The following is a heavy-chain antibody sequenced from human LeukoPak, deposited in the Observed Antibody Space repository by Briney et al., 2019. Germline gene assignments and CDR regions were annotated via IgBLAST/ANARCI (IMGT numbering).Heavy chain of an antibody. V-gene: IGHV1-69*06. D-gene: IGHD3-3*02. CDR3: ARSNGPVLVSPGAPIHYYYFYMDV. Sequence: ASVKVSCKAPGGTFGTYAISWVRQAPGQGLEWMGGIIAMFTTANYAQKFQGRVTITADKSTSTAYMELSSLRSEDTAVYYCARSNGPVLVSPGAPIHYYYFYMDVWGKGTTVTVSS. CDR2: IIAMFTTA. J-gene: IGHJ6*03. CDR1: GGTFGTYA.